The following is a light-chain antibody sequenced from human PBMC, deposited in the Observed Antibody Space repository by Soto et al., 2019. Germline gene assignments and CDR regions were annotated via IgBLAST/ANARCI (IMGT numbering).Light chain of an antibody. CDR2: GAS. Sequence: EIVMTQSPATLSVSQGERATLSCRASQSVSSNLARYQQKPGQAPRLIIYGASTRATGIPARFSGSGSGTEFTLTISSLQSEDFAVYFCQQYHIWPSWTFGQGTKVDIK. J-gene: IGKJ1*01. CDR1: QSVSSN. CDR3: QQYHIWPSWT. V-gene: IGKV3-15*01.